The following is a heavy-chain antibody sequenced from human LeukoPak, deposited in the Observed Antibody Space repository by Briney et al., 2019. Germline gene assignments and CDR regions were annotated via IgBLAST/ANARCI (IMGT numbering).Heavy chain of an antibody. CDR3: ARDRRTGEKDWYFDL. D-gene: IGHD7-27*01. J-gene: IGHJ2*01. V-gene: IGHV3-9*01. Sequence: SGRSLRLSCAASGFTFDDYAMHWVRQAPGKGLEWVSGISWNSGSIGYADSVKGRFTISRDNAKNSLYLQMNSLRAEDTAVYYCARDRRTGEKDWYFDLWGRGTLVTVSS. CDR2: ISWNSGSI. CDR1: GFTFDDYA.